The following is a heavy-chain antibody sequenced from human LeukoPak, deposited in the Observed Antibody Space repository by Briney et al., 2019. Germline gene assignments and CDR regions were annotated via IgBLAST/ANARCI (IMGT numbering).Heavy chain of an antibody. CDR2: ITPSGGST. CDR1: GYTFTNYY. CDR3: ARVKGMITFGGVIVSCYFDY. Sequence: ASVKVSCKASGYTFTNYYMHWVRQAPGQGLEWLGLITPSGGSTWYAQKFQGRVTMTRDMSTSTDYMELSSLRSEDTAVYYCARVKGMITFGGVIVSCYFDYWGQGTLVTVSS. V-gene: IGHV1-46*01. J-gene: IGHJ4*02. D-gene: IGHD3-16*02.